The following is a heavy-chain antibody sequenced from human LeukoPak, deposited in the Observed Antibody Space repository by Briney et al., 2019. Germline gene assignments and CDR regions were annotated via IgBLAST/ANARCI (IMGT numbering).Heavy chain of an antibody. CDR1: EGTFSSYA. Sequence: SVKVSCKASEGTFSSYAISWVRQAPGQGLEWMGRIIPVFGTAAYAQNFQGRVTITTDESTSTAYMELSGLRSGDTAVYYCASPELGTLYFDYWGQGTLVTVSS. J-gene: IGHJ4*02. CDR2: IIPVFGTA. V-gene: IGHV1-69*05. CDR3: ASPELGTLYFDY. D-gene: IGHD7-27*01.